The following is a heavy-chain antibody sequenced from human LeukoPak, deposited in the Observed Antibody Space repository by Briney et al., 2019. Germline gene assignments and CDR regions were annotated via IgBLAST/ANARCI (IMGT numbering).Heavy chain of an antibody. Sequence: SQTLSLTCAVSGGSISSFYWSWIRQPPGKGLEWIGYIYASGSTKYNPSLKSRVTISIDTSRNQLSLKLNSVTAADTAVYYCARHSTTYFDGATCRRHMDVWGKGTTVTVSS. V-gene: IGHV4-4*09. D-gene: IGHD2-21*01. J-gene: IGHJ6*03. CDR1: GGSISSFY. CDR3: ARHSTTYFDGATCRRHMDV. CDR2: IYASGST.